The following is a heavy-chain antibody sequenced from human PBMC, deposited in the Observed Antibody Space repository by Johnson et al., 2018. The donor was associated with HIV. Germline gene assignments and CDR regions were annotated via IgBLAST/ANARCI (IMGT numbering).Heavy chain of an antibody. D-gene: IGHD3-16*01. CDR1: GFTFSDYY. Sequence: QVQLVESGGGLVKPGGSLRLSCAASGFTFSDYYMSWIRQAPGKGLEWVSRIDGDGSSITYADFVKGRFTISRDNAKNILYLQMNTLRAEDTAVYYCARGVRTFDMWGQGTMVAVSP. CDR2: IDGDGSSI. CDR3: ARGVRTFDM. J-gene: IGHJ3*02. V-gene: IGHV3-11*04.